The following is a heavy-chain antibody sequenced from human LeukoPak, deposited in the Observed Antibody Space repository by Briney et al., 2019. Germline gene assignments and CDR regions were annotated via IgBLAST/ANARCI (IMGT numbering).Heavy chain of an antibody. CDR2: SSVSGHKA. J-gene: IGHJ4*02. Sequence: GPSLTPAYAASSPTFSSPAMTSARLPPGNWLEWVSGSSVSGHKAHYADPVRGRFSVSSDSSRNTVYFQLKNLKVEGSAIDYCAKASGVSSTDAVRWGQGTLVTVSS. D-gene: IGHD1-26*01. CDR1: SPTFSSPA. CDR3: AKASGVSSTDAVR. V-gene: IGHV3-23*01.